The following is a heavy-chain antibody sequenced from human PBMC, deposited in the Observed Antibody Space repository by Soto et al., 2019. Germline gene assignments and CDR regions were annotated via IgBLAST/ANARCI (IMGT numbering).Heavy chain of an antibody. CDR1: GGTFSSYA. V-gene: IGHV1-69*06. J-gene: IGHJ6*02. CDR2: IIPIFGTA. Sequence: SVKVSCKASGGTFSSYAISWVRQAPGQGLEWMGGIIPIFGTANYAQKFQGRVTITADKSTSTAYMELSSLRSEDTAVYYCARDKVGGTTPDGIYDYYGMDVWGQGTTVTVSS. D-gene: IGHD1-1*01. CDR3: ARDKVGGTTPDGIYDYYGMDV.